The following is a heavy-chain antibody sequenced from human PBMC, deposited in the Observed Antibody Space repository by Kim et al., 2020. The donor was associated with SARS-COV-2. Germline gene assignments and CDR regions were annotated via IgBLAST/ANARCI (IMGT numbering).Heavy chain of an antibody. CDR3: ARGAIAAAGYYYGMDV. D-gene: IGHD6-13*01. CDR1: GYTFTGYY. Sequence: ASVKVSCKASGYTFTGYYMHWVRQAPGQGLEWMGWINPNSGGTNYAQKFQGWVTMTRDTSISTAYMELSRLRSDDTAVYYCARGAIAAAGYYYGMDVWGQGTTGTASS. V-gene: IGHV1-2*04. CDR2: INPNSGGT. J-gene: IGHJ6*02.